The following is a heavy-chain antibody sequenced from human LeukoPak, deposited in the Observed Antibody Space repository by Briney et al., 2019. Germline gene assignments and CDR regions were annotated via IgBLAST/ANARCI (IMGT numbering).Heavy chain of an antibody. CDR3: TADYYDSTGYHDF. Sequence: GGSLRLSCAASRFTFNNAWTSWVRQAPGKGLEWVGRIKSKPDGGTTDYAAPVKGRFTISTVDSKNTVYLQMNSLKTEDTAVYYFTADYYDSTGYHDFWGQGTLVTVSS. V-gene: IGHV3-15*01. J-gene: IGHJ4*02. D-gene: IGHD3-22*01. CDR2: IKSKPDGGTT. CDR1: RFTFNNAW.